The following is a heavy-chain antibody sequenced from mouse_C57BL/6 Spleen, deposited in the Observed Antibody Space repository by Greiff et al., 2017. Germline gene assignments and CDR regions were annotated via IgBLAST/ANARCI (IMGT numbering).Heavy chain of an antibody. CDR1: GFNIKDYY. D-gene: IGHD3-2*02. J-gene: IGHJ3*01. Sequence: EVQLQQSGAELVKPGASVKLSCTASGFNIKDYYMHWVKQRTEQGLEWIGRIDPEDGDTKYAPKFQGKATITAVTSSNTAYLQLSSLTSEDTAVYYCARWGLRLAFAYWGQGTLVTVSA. CDR3: ARWGLRLAFAY. CDR2: IDPEDGDT. V-gene: IGHV14-2*01.